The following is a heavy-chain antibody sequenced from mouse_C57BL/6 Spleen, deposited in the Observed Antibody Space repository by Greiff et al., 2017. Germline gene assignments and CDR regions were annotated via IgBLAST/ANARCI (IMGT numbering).Heavy chain of an antibody. J-gene: IGHJ3*01. CDR3: ARSGTYYGNYRFAY. D-gene: IGHD2-10*01. CDR1: GYTFTSYW. V-gene: IGHV1-69*01. CDR2: IDPSDSYP. Sequence: QVQLQQPGAELVMPGASVKLSCKASGYTFTSYWMPWVTQRPGQGLEWLGEIDPSDSYPNYNQKFKGKSPLTVDKSSSTAYMQLSSLTSEDSAVYYCARSGTYYGNYRFAYWGQGTLVTVSA.